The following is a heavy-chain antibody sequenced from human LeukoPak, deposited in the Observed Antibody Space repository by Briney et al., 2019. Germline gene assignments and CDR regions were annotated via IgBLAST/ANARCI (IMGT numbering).Heavy chain of an antibody. CDR2: ISSGGSTI. D-gene: IGHD5-12*01. J-gene: IGHJ2*01. CDR3: ARDENGDSDFDL. Sequence: GGSLRLSCAVSGFIFSNYDMNWVRQAPGKGLEWVSFISSGGSTIFYADSVKGRFTISRDDAKNSLYVQMNNLRVEDTAVYYCARDENGDSDFDLWGRGTLVTVSS. CDR1: GFIFSNYD. V-gene: IGHV3-48*01.